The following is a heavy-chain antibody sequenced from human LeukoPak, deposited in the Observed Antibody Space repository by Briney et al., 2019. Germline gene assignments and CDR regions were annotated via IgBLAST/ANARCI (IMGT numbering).Heavy chain of an antibody. Sequence: ASVKVSCKASGYTFTSYGISWVRQAPGQGLEWMGWISAYNGNTNYAQKLQGRVTMTTDTSTSTAYTELRSLRSDDTAVYYCARDLGYSYGQDYWGQGTLVTVSS. CDR2: ISAYNGNT. CDR3: ARDLGYSYGQDY. J-gene: IGHJ4*02. CDR1: GYTFTSYG. V-gene: IGHV1-18*01. D-gene: IGHD5-18*01.